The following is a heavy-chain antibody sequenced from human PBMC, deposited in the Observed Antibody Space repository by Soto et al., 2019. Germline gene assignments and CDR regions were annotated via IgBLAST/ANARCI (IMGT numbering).Heavy chain of an antibody. CDR3: AGRGSGSPSF. Sequence: EVQLVESGGGLVQPGGSLRLSCAASGFTFSSSWMHWVRQASGKGLVWVSRIKNDGSYTNYADSVKGRVTISRDNAKTTLYLQMNSLRGEETAVYYCAGRGSGSPSFWCQGTLVTVYS. D-gene: IGHD3-3*01. CDR1: GFTFSSSW. V-gene: IGHV3-74*01. J-gene: IGHJ4*02. CDR2: IKNDGSYT.